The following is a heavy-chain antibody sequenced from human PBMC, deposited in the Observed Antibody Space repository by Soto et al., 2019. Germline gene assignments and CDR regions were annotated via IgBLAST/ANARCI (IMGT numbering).Heavy chain of an antibody. CDR1: GDSISSGYY. D-gene: IGHD2-8*02. CDR3: ARGMTPPGAPAWYYFDS. Sequence: PSETLSLTCAVSGDSISSGYYWAWIRQPAGKGLEWIGRFSLSGTTNYNPSLRSRVTMSADVSKNQFSLRLTSVTAADTALYYCARGMTPPGAPAWYYFDSWGQGTLVTVSS. J-gene: IGHJ4*02. CDR2: FSLSGTT. V-gene: IGHV4-38-2*01.